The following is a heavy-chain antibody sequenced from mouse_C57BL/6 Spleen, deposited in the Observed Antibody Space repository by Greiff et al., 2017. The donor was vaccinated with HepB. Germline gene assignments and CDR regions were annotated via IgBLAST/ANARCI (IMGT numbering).Heavy chain of an antibody. Sequence: VQLQQPGTELVKPGASVKLSCKASGYTFTSYWMHWVKQRPGQGLEWIGNINPSNGGTNYNEKFKSKATLTVDKSSSTAYMQLSSLTSEDSAVYYCARGGIYYGHYFDYWGQGTTLTVSS. D-gene: IGHD1-1*01. CDR3: ARGGIYYGHYFDY. J-gene: IGHJ2*01. CDR2: INPSNGGT. CDR1: GYTFTSYW. V-gene: IGHV1-53*01.